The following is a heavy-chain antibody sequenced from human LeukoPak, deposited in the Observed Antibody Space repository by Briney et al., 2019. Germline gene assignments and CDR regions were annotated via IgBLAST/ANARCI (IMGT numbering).Heavy chain of an antibody. J-gene: IGHJ5*02. D-gene: IGHD5-18*01. CDR2: IYPGDSDT. V-gene: IGHV5-51*01. Sequence: GESLKISCKGSGYTFSNFWIAWVRPLPAKGLEWMGSIYPGDSDTRYSPSFQCHIPISADKPPATASLLRSSVKASGTAMYCCARLSDTTSWGQGTLVTVSS. CDR1: GYTFSNFW. CDR3: ARLSDTTS.